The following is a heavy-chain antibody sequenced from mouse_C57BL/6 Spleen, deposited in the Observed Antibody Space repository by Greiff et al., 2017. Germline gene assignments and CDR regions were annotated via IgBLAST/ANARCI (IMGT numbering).Heavy chain of an antibody. CDR3: ARGGLPAFYYAMDY. Sequence: EVKLVESGGGLVKPGGSLKLSCAASGFTFSDYGMHWVRQAPEKGLEWVAYISSGSSYIYYADTVKGRFTISRDNAKNTLFLQMTSLRSEDTAMYYCARGGLPAFYYAMDYWGQGTSVTVSS. CDR1: GFTFSDYG. CDR2: ISSGSSYI. J-gene: IGHJ4*01. V-gene: IGHV5-17*01.